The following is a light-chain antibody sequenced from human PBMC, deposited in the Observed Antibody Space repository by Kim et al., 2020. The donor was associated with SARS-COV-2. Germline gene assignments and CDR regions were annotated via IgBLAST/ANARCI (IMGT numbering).Light chain of an antibody. J-gene: IGLJ3*02. CDR2: DVS. CDR1: SSDVGGYKY. CDR3: SSYTSNNTWV. Sequence: QSVLTQPASVSGSPGQSITISCTGTSSDVGGYKYISWYQQHPSKAPKNMIYDVSKRPSGVSNRFSGSKSGNTASLTISGLQTEDEADYYCSSYTSNNTWVFGGGTKLTVL. V-gene: IGLV2-14*01.